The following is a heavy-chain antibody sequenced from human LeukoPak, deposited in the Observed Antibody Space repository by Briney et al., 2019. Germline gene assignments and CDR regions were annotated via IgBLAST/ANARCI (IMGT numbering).Heavy chain of an antibody. CDR1: GYTFTSYG. CDR2: ISAYNGNT. Sequence: ASVKVSCKASGYTFTSYGISWVRQAPGQGLEWMGWISAYNGNTNYAQKLQGRVTTTTNTSTSTAYMELRSLRSDDTAVYYCARDIRYYYDSSGYYLSGFDYWGQGTLVTVSS. D-gene: IGHD3-22*01. J-gene: IGHJ4*02. V-gene: IGHV1-18*01. CDR3: ARDIRYYYDSSGYYLSGFDY.